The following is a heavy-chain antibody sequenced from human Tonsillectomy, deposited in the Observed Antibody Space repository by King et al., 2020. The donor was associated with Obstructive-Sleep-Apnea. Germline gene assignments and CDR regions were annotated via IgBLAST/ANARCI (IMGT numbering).Heavy chain of an antibody. CDR3: AREGRPAAGIYSFAY. Sequence: QLVQSGAEVKRPGASVTVSCKPSGYTFTSYNIIHWVRQAPGQRLEWMGWINLGNGNTKYSQKFQGRVTITRDTSANTAHMELSSLRSEDTALYYCAREGRPAAGIYSFAYWGQGTLVTVSS. D-gene: IGHD6-13*01. CDR1: GYTFTSYN. V-gene: IGHV1-3*01. CDR2: INLGNGNT. J-gene: IGHJ4*02.